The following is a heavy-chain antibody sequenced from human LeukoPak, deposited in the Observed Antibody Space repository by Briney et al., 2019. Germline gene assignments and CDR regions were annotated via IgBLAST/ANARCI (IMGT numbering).Heavy chain of an antibody. CDR2: IYTSGST. CDR3: ARDLKGGIVGAIYYYYYMDV. Sequence: SETLSLTCSVSGGSISSYYWSWVRQPAGKGLEWIGRIYTSGSTNYNPSLKSRVTMSVDTSKNQFSLKLSSVTAADTAVYYCARDLKGGIVGAIYYYYYMDVWGKGTTVTVSS. CDR1: GGSISSYY. D-gene: IGHD1-26*01. J-gene: IGHJ6*03. V-gene: IGHV4-4*07.